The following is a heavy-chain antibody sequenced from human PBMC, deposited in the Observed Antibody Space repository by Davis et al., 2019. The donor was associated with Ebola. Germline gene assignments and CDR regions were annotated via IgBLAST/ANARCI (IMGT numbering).Heavy chain of an antibody. CDR1: GFTFSGSG. Sequence: PSETLSLTCAASGFTFSGSGMHWVRQASGKGLEWVGRIRSKANSYATAYAASVKGRFTISRDDSKNTAYLQMNSLKTEDTAVYYCTSSLATFDYWGQGTLVTVSS. V-gene: IGHV3-73*01. CDR2: IRSKANSYAT. J-gene: IGHJ4*02. CDR3: TSSLATFDY.